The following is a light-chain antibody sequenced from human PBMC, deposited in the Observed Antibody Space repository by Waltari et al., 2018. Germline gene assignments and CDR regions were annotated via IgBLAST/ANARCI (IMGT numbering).Light chain of an antibody. J-gene: IGKJ1*01. V-gene: IGKV1D-16*01. CDR3: QQYNSAPPWT. CDR1: QSISSW. CDR2: KAS. Sequence: DIKMTQSPSSLSASVGDKVTIPCQASQSISSWLAWYQQKPGKAPKPLIYKASSLESGVPSRFSGSGFGTDFTLTISSLQPEDFATYYCQQYNSAPPWTFGQGTKVEIK.